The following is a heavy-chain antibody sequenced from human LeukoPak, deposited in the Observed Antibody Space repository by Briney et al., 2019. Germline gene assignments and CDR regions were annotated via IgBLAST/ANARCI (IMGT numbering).Heavy chain of an antibody. D-gene: IGHD2-15*01. J-gene: IGHJ6*03. CDR1: GFSFSSSW. CDR2: INDDETST. CDR3: AREGRKSRGVDIVRKKETGYYYMDV. Sequence: GGSLRLSCAASGFSFSSSWMHWVRQVPGKGLEWVSRINDDETSTTYAESVKGRFTISRDNAKNTLSLQMNSLRAEDTAVYYCAREGRKSRGVDIVRKKETGYYYMDVWGKGTTVTVSS. V-gene: IGHV3-74*01.